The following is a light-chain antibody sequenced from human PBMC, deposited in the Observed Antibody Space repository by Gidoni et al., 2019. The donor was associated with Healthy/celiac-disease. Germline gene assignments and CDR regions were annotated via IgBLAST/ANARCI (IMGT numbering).Light chain of an antibody. V-gene: IGKV2-30*01. CDR1: QSLVYSDGNTY. CDR3: MQGTHWPWT. CDR2: KVS. Sequence: DVVMTQSPLSLPVTLGQPASISCRSSQSLVYSDGNTYLNWFQHRPGQSPRRLIYKVSNRDSGVPDRFSGSGSGTDFTLKISRVEAEDVGVYYCMQGTHWPWTFGQGTKVEIK. J-gene: IGKJ1*01.